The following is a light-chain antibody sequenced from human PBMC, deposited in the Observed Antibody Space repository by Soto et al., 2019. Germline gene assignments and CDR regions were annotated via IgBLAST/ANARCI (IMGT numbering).Light chain of an antibody. CDR3: QLYGTSPKP. Sequence: EIVLTQSPGTLALSPGERATLSWRASQSVSSSYLAWYQQKPGQAPRLLIYAASTRATGIPDRFSGSGSGTDFTLSNSRLEPEDFAVYYCQLYGTSPKPFGQGTKVDIK. J-gene: IGKJ1*01. CDR1: QSVSSSY. V-gene: IGKV3-20*01. CDR2: AAS.